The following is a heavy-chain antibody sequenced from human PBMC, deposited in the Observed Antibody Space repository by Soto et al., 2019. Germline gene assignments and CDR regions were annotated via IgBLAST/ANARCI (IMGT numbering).Heavy chain of an antibody. V-gene: IGHV3-66*01. J-gene: IGHJ4*02. CDR3: AREIVVARGASYFDY. CDR1: GFTFSSYW. Sequence: GGSLRLSCAASGFTFSSYWMSWVRQAPGKGLEWVSVIYTGGSTYYADSVKGRFTISRDNSKNTLYLQMNSLRAEDTAVYYCAREIVVARGASYFDYWGPGTLVTVSS. CDR2: IYTGGST. D-gene: IGHD2-2*01.